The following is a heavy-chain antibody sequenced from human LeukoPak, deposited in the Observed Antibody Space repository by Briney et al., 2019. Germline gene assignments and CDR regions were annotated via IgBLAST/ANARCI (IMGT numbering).Heavy chain of an antibody. Sequence: SETLSLTCTVSGGSISSYYWSWIRQPPGKGLEWIGYIYYSGSTNYNPSLKSRVTISVDTSKNQFSLKLSSVTAADTAVYYCARGGFWPYWYFDLWGRGTLVTVSS. J-gene: IGHJ2*01. CDR3: ARGGFWPYWYFDL. CDR2: IYYSGST. D-gene: IGHD3-3*01. V-gene: IGHV4-59*08. CDR1: GGSISSYY.